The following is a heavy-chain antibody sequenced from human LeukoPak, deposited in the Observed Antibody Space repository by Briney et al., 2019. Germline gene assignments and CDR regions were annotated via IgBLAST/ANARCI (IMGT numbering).Heavy chain of an antibody. CDR3: ARGVVQGENWFDP. V-gene: IGHV4-38-2*02. Sequence: SETLSLTCTVSGYSISSGYYWGWIRLPPGKGLEWIGSMYHSGSTYYNPSLKSRVTITADTSKNQFSLKLTSVTAADTAVYYCARGVVQGENWFDPWGPGTLVTVSS. J-gene: IGHJ5*02. CDR2: MYHSGST. D-gene: IGHD3-10*01. CDR1: GYSISSGYY.